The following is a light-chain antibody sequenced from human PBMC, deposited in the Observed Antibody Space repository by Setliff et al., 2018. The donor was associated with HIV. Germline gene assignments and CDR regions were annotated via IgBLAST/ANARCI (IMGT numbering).Light chain of an antibody. CDR1: SSNIGNNY. J-gene: IGLJ2*01. V-gene: IGLV1-51*01. CDR2: DNN. CDR3: GTWDSSLSAHVV. Sequence: QGPSLSAAPGQKVTISCSGSSSNIGNNYVSWYQQLPGTAPKLLIYDNNKRPSGIPDRFSGSKSGTSATLGITGLQTGDEADYYCGTWDSSLSAHVVFGGGTQLTVL.